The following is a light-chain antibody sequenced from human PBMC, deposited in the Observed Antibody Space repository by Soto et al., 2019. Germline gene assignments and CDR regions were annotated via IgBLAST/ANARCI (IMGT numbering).Light chain of an antibody. J-gene: IGKJ5*01. CDR3: QQLNSYPHT. CDR2: AAS. CDR1: RVISSY. V-gene: IGKV1-9*01. Sequence: IQLNQSPSSLSAPVGDTLTIPSRAKRVISSYLAWYQQKPGKAPKLLIYAASTMQSGVPSRFSGSGSGTDFTLTISSLQPEDFATYYCQQLNSYPHTFGQGTRLEIK.